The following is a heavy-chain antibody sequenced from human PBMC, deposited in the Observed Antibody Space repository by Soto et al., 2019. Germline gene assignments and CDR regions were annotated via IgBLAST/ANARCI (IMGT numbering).Heavy chain of an antibody. V-gene: IGHV3-33*01. J-gene: IGHJ6*02. CDR3: AREGPGVNYYGLGSYYNPHSYYGMXV. CDR2: IWYDGSNK. CDR1: GFTFSSYC. Sequence: GGSLRLSCAASGFTFSSYCMHWVRQAPGKGLEWVAVIWYDGSNKYYADSVKGRFTISRDNSKNTLYLQMNSLRAEDTAVYYCAREGPGVNYYGLGSYYNPHSYYGMXVWGQGTTVTVSS. D-gene: IGHD3-10*01.